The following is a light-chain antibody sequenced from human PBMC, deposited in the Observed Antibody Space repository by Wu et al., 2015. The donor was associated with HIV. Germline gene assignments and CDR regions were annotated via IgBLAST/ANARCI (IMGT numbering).Light chain of an antibody. CDR1: QSVSSSY. CDR3: QQYGSSPRT. J-gene: IGKJ1*01. Sequence: EIVLTQSPGTLSSSPGERATLSCRASQSVSSSYLAWYQQKPGQAPRLLIYGASSRATGIPDRFSGSGSGTDFTLTISRPEPEDFAVYYCQQYGSSPRTFGQGTKVEIK. CDR2: GAS. V-gene: IGKV3-20*01.